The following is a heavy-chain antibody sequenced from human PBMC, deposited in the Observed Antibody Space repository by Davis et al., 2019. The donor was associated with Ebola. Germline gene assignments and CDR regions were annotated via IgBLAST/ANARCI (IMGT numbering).Heavy chain of an antibody. D-gene: IGHD3-22*01. J-gene: IGHJ2*01. CDR2: IIPLFGSV. Sequence: SVKVSCKPSGGSFSSSAPNWVRQAPGQGLEWMGGIIPLFGSVTYAQKFQGRLTITAADSTGTAYMELYSLTSEDTAVYSCARDFYDSTDYPSRYFDVWGPGTLVTVSS. V-gene: IGHV1-69*13. CDR3: ARDFYDSTDYPSRYFDV. CDR1: GGSFSSSA.